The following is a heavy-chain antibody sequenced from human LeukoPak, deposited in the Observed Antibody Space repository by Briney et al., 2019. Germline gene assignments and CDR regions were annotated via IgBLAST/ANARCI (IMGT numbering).Heavy chain of an antibody. V-gene: IGHV1-24*01. CDR1: GYTLTDFS. J-gene: IGHJ4*02. D-gene: IGHD3-22*01. CDR2: FNREDDEA. Sequence: ASLKVSCNISGYTLTDFSMHWVRQAPGKGLEWMGGFNREDDEAIYAPHFQGRVTVTEVTSTDTAYMELSSLRSEDTAVYYCATLDSYYDNSGRPLVPDWGQGTLVTVSS. CDR3: ATLDSYYDNSGRPLVPD.